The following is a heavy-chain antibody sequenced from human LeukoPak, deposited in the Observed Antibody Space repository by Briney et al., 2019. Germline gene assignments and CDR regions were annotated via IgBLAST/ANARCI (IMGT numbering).Heavy chain of an antibody. CDR3: ARGGRTGITIFGIEYYFDY. CDR2: IYYSGST. Sequence: PSETLSLTCTVSGGSISSYYWSWIRQPPGKGLEWIGYIYYSGSTYYNPSLKSRVTISVDTSKNQFSLKLSSVTAADTAVYYCARGGRTGITIFGIEYYFDYWGQGTLVTVSS. D-gene: IGHD3-3*01. V-gene: IGHV4-59*08. CDR1: GGSISSYY. J-gene: IGHJ4*02.